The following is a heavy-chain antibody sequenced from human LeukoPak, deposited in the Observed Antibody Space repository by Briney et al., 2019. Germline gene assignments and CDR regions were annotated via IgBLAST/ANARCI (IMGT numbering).Heavy chain of an antibody. J-gene: IGHJ4*02. CDR3: AREVDYSDF. V-gene: IGHV4-39*07. CDR1: GGSISGSSYF. Sequence: SETLSLTCTVSGGSISGSSYFWGWIRQPPGEGLEWIGSIFYSGSTYYSPSLKSRVTISVDTSNNQFSLRLRSVTAADTAVYYCAREVDYSDFWGQGTLVTVSS. CDR2: IFYSGST.